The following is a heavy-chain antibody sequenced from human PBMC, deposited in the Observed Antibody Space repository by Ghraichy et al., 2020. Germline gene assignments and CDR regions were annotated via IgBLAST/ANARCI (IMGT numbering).Heavy chain of an antibody. Sequence: ASVKVSCKASGYTFTGYYLHWVRQAPGQGLEWMGWIIPNSGGTNYAQKFQGRVTMTRDTSISTAYMELSRLRSDDAAVYFCAGAYDFWSGYYWERGGDYYYGMDVWGQGTTVTVSS. CDR2: IIPNSGGT. CDR1: GYTFTGYY. V-gene: IGHV1-2*02. D-gene: IGHD3-3*01. J-gene: IGHJ6*02. CDR3: AGAYDFWSGYYWERGGDYYYGMDV.